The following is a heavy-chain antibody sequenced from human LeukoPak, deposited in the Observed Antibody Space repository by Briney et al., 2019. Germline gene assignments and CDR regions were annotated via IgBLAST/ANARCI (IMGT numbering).Heavy chain of an antibody. V-gene: IGHV3-30*03. CDR1: GFTFSTYG. D-gene: IGHD6-13*01. CDR3: ARTRAAAGYSSFWFDP. J-gene: IGHJ5*02. Sequence: GGSLRLSCAASGFTFSTYGMHWVRQAPGKGLEWVAVISYDGSNKYYADSVKGRFTISRDNSKNTLYLQMNSLRTEDTAVYYCARTRAAAGYSSFWFDPWGQGTLVTVSS. CDR2: ISYDGSNK.